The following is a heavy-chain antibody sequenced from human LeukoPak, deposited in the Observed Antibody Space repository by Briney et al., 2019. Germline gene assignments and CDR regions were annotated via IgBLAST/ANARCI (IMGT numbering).Heavy chain of an antibody. CDR2: INSDGSST. CDR1: GFTFNTYW. CDR3: ARAAVGADGY. D-gene: IGHD1-26*01. Sequence: GGSLRLSCAASGFTFNTYWMHWVRQAPGKGLVWVSLINSDGSSTNYADSVKGRFTISRDNAKNTLYLQMNSLRAEDTAVYYCARAAVGADGYWGQGTLVTVSS. V-gene: IGHV3-74*01. J-gene: IGHJ4*02.